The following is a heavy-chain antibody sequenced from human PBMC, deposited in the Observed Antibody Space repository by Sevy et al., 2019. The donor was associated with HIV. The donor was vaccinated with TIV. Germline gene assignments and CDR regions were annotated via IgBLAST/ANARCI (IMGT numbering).Heavy chain of an antibody. J-gene: IGHJ5*02. D-gene: IGHD3-10*01. V-gene: IGHV3-23*01. CDR1: GFTFADYG. Sequence: GGSLRLSCVGSGFTFADYGMTWVRQAPGKGPEWVSSISGSGSSSKNADSVKGRFTISRDNSKNTLYLQMNSLRAEDTAVYFCTKKSYGSGTYTWFDPWGQGTLVTVSS. CDR3: TKKSYGSGTYTWFDP. CDR2: ISGSGSSS.